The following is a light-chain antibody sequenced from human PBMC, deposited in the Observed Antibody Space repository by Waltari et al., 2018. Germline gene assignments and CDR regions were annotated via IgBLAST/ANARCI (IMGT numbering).Light chain of an antibody. V-gene: IGLV3-19*01. CDR3: NSRDSSANHLV. Sequence: SSELTQAPAVSVALGQTVRITCQGASLRTYYTNCYQKKPRQAPVLVVYGRNTRPSTIPDRFSGSSSGDTASLTITGAQAEDEADYYCNSRDSSANHLVFGGGTKLTVL. CDR2: GRN. J-gene: IGLJ2*01. CDR1: SLRTYY.